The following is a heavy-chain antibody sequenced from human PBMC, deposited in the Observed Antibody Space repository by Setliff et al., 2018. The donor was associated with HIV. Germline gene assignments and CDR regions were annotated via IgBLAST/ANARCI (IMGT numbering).Heavy chain of an antibody. V-gene: IGHV3-15*01. CDR2: IKSKTDGGTT. J-gene: IGHJ4*02. Sequence: PGGSLRLSCAASGFTFSDAWMSWVRQAPGKGLEWVGRIKSKTDGGTTDYAAPVKGRFTISRDDSNNTLYLQMNSLKTEDTAVYYCATIKSYGAFDFWGQGALVTVSS. D-gene: IGHD5-18*01. CDR3: ATIKSYGAFDF. CDR1: GFTFSDAW.